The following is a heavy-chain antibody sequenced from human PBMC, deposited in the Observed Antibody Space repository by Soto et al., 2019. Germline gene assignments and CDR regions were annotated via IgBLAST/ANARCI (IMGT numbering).Heavy chain of an antibody. V-gene: IGHV1-46*01. Sequence: ASVKVSCKASGYTFTSYYMHWVRQAPGQGLEWMGIINPSGGSTSYAQKFQGRVTMTRDTSTSTVYMELSSLRSEDTAVYYCARGSIAAAGTYAFDIWGQGTMVTVSS. J-gene: IGHJ3*02. CDR2: INPSGGST. D-gene: IGHD6-13*01. CDR3: ARGSIAAAGTYAFDI. CDR1: GYTFTSYY.